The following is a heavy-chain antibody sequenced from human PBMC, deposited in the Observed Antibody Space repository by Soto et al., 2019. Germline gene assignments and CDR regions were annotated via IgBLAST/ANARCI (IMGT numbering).Heavy chain of an antibody. CDR1: GYTFTSCG. CDR3: ARRKYYYDSSGYSDY. D-gene: IGHD3-22*01. CDR2: ISAYNGNT. Sequence: ASVKVSCKASGYTFTSCGISWVRQAPGQGLEWMGWISAYNGNTNYAQKLQGRVTMTTDTSTSTAYMELRSLRSDDTAVYYCARRKYYYDSSGYSDYWGQGTLVTVSS. V-gene: IGHV1-18*01. J-gene: IGHJ4*02.